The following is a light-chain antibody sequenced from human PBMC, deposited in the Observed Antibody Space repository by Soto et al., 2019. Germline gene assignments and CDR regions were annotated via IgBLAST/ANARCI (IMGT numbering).Light chain of an antibody. Sequence: DIQMTQSPSTLSASVGDRVTIPCRASQSISNWLAWYQQKPGKAPKVLIYDASSLESGVPSRFSGSGSGTEFTLTISSLQSEDFAVYYCQQYNNWPLTFGGGTKVDIK. CDR3: QQYNNWPLT. CDR2: DAS. V-gene: IGKV1-5*01. CDR1: QSISNW. J-gene: IGKJ4*01.